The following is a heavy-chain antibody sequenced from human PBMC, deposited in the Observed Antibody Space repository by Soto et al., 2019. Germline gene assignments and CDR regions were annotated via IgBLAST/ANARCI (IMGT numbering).Heavy chain of an antibody. Sequence: ASVKVSCKASGYTFTSYGISWVRQAPGQGLEWMGWISAYNGNTNYAQKLHGRVTMTTDTSTSTAYMELRSLRSDDTAVYYCTLDYYDSSGYYYWGQGTLVTVSS. CDR3: TLDYYDSSGYYY. CDR2: ISAYNGNT. J-gene: IGHJ4*02. D-gene: IGHD3-22*01. CDR1: GYTFTSYG. V-gene: IGHV1-18*01.